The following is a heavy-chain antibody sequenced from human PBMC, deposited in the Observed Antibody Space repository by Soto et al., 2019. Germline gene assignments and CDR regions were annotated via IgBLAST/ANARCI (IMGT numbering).Heavy chain of an antibody. D-gene: IGHD2-2*03. J-gene: IGHJ6*02. CDR2: ISASGDFT. V-gene: IGHV3-23*01. Sequence: GGSLRLSCAASGFIFGSYAMGWVRQAPGKGLEWVSDISASGDFTFYADSVRGRFTISRDNSKNTLYLQMNSLRADDTAVYFCAKEDGYCSSSSCPFGLDVWGQGTTVTVSS. CDR3: AKEDGYCSSSSCPFGLDV. CDR1: GFIFGSYA.